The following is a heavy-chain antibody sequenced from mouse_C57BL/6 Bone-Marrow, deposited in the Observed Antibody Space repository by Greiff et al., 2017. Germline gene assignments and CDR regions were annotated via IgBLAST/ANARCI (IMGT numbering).Heavy chain of an antibody. V-gene: IGHV1-36*01. CDR2: VYPYNGGT. CDR3: ARSLGQAWFAY. J-gene: IGHJ3*01. Sequence: EVQRVESGPVLVKPGPSVKISCKASGFTFTDYYMHWVKQSHGKSLEWIGLVYPYNGGTSYNQKFKGKATLTVDTSSSTAYMELNSLTSEDSAVYYWARSLGQAWFAYWGQGTLVTVSA. D-gene: IGHD4-1*01. CDR1: GFTFTDYY.